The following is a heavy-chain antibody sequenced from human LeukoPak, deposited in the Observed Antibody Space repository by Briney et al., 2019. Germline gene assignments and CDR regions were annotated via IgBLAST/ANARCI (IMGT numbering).Heavy chain of an antibody. V-gene: IGHV3-53*01. CDR2: LYSDGST. D-gene: IGHD2/OR15-2a*01. CDR3: ARDSSSFPNYFDY. Sequence: GGSLRLSCVASGFSVSSDYMSWVRQAPGKGLEWVSLLYSDGSTFYADSVKGRFTISRDNSKNTLYLQMNRLRAEDTAVYYCARDSSSFPNYFDYWGQGTLVTVSS. J-gene: IGHJ4*02. CDR1: GFSVSSDY.